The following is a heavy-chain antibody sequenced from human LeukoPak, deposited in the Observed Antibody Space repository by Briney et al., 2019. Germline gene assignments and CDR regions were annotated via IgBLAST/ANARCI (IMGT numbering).Heavy chain of an antibody. V-gene: IGHV1-69*13. CDR2: IIPIFGTA. D-gene: IGHD2-21*02. CDR3: ARVVTATFDY. J-gene: IGHJ4*02. Sequence: SVKVSCKASGYTFTTYPINWVRQAPGQGLEWMGGIIPIFGTANYAQKFQGRVTITADGSTSTAYMELSSLRSEDTAVYYCARVVTATFDYWGQGTLVTVSS. CDR1: GYTFTTYP.